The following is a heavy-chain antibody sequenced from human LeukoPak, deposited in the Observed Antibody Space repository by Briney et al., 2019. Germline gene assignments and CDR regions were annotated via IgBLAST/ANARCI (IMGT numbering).Heavy chain of an antibody. J-gene: IGHJ6*02. V-gene: IGHV3-9*01. CDR2: ISWNSGSI. D-gene: IGHD3-9*01. Sequence: GGSLRLSCAASGFTFDDYAMHWVRHAPGKGLEWVSGISWNSGSIGHADSVKGRFTISRDNAKNSLYLQMNSLRAEDTALYYCAKDGYDILTGYPMDVWGQGTTVTVSS. CDR3: AKDGYDILTGYPMDV. CDR1: GFTFDDYA.